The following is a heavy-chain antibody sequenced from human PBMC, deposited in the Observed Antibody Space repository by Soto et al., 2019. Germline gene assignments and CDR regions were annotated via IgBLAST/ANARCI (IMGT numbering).Heavy chain of an antibody. D-gene: IGHD3-22*01. J-gene: IGHJ6*02. CDR3: ARDWHYYDSSGYPRVYGMDV. V-gene: IGHV4-59*01. CDR1: GGSNSLYY. Sequence: SEILTLACTVSGGSNSLYYCSWIRQKTGKGLEWIGYIYYSGNTEYNPSLKSRVTISVDTSKNQFSLKLSSVTAADTAVYYCARDWHYYDSSGYPRVYGMDVWGQGTTVTVSS. CDR2: IYYSGNT.